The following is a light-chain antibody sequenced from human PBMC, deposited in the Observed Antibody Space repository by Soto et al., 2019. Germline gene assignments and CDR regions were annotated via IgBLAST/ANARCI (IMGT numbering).Light chain of an antibody. CDR2: ATS. V-gene: IGKV3-20*01. CDR1: QSISRTY. J-gene: IGKJ4*01. CDR3: QQYDNLPLT. Sequence: DIVLTQSPGTLYLSPGERATLSCRASQSISRTYLAWYQQKPVQAPRLLIYATSSRATGIPDRFSGSGSGTDFTFTISSLQPEDIATYYCQQYDNLPLTFGGGTKVDI.